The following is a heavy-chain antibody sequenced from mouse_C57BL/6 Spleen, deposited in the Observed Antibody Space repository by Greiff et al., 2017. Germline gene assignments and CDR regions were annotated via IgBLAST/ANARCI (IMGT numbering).Heavy chain of an antibody. CDR2: IDPSDSYT. CDR3: ARRDYDRFAY. V-gene: IGHV1-59*01. D-gene: IGHD2-4*01. J-gene: IGHJ3*01. Sequence: QVQLQQPGAELVRPGTSVKLSCKASGYTFTSYWLHWVKQRPGQGLEWIGVIDPSDSYTNSNQQFKGKAPLTVDTSSSTAYMQLSSLTSEDSAVYYFARRDYDRFAYWGQGTLVTVSA. CDR1: GYTFTSYW.